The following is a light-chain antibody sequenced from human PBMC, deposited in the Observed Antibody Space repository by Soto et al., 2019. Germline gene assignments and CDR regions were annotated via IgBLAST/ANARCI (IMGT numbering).Light chain of an antibody. V-gene: IGKV1D-13*01. Sequence: AIQLTQSPSSLSASVGDRVTITCRASQGISSALAWYQQKPGKAPKLLIYDASSLESGVPSRFSGSGSGTDFTLTISSLQPEDFANYYCQQFNNYPPLTFGGGTKVEIK. CDR3: QQFNNYPPLT. J-gene: IGKJ4*01. CDR1: QGISSA. CDR2: DAS.